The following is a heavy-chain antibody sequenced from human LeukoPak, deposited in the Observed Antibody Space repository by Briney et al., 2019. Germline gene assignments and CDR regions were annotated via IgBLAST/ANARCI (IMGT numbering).Heavy chain of an antibody. CDR1: GFIFSTYA. V-gene: IGHV3-23*01. CDR3: VKPLDFDSGTYYGFEY. Sequence: GGSLRLSCAASGFIFSTYAMSWVRQAPGKGLEWVSALSSSGDNTYYADSVKGRFTISRDNSKNTLYLQMNSLRAEDTAVYYCVKPLDFDSGTYYGFEYWGQGTLVTVSS. D-gene: IGHD3-10*01. J-gene: IGHJ4*02. CDR2: LSSSGDNT.